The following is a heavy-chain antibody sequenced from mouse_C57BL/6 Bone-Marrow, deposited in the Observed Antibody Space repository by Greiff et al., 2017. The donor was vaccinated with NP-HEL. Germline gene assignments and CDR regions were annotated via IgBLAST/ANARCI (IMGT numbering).Heavy chain of an antibody. J-gene: IGHJ1*03. D-gene: IGHD2-3*01. CDR2: IYPGSGST. V-gene: IGHV1-55*01. CDR1: GYTFTSYW. Sequence: VQLQQPGAELVKPGASVKMSCKASGYTFTSYWITWVKQRPGQGLEWIGDIYPGSGSTNYNEKFKSKATLTVYTSSSTAYMQLSSLTSEDSAVYYCARGGYYASYFDVWGTGTTVTVSS. CDR3: ARGGYYASYFDV.